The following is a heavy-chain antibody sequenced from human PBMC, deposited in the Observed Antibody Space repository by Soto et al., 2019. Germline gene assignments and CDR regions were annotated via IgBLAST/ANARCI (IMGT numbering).Heavy chain of an antibody. J-gene: IGHJ4*02. Sequence: QVQLVESGGGVVQPGRSLRLSCAASGFTFSSYAMHWVRKAPGKGLEWVAVISYDGRNEYYADSVKGRFTISRDNSKNTLNLQMNSLRPEDTAVYYCAKGTENIVLMIYATLFDSWGQGTLVTVSS. CDR2: ISYDGRNE. CDR1: GFTFSSYA. D-gene: IGHD2-8*01. CDR3: AKGTENIVLMIYATLFDS. V-gene: IGHV3-30*18.